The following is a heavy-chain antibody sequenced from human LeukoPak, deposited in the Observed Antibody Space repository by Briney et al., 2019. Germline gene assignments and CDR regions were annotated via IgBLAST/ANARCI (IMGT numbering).Heavy chain of an antibody. D-gene: IGHD6-19*01. CDR2: IIPIFGTA. Sequence: GSSVKVSCKASGGTFSSYAITWVRQAPGRGLEWMGGIIPIFGTANYAQKFQGRVTITADESTSTAYMELSSLRSEDTAVYYCARGAVAHYYYYMDVWGKGTTVTVSS. J-gene: IGHJ6*03. CDR1: GGTFSSYA. CDR3: ARGAVAHYYYYMDV. V-gene: IGHV1-69*01.